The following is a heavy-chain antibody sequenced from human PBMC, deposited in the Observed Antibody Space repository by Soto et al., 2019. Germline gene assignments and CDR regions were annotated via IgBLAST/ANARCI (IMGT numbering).Heavy chain of an antibody. J-gene: IGHJ4*02. V-gene: IGHV3-30*03. Sequence: QVQLVESGGGVVQPGTSLRLSCAASGFTFSSFGIHWVRQAPGKGLEWVAVISYDGIDTNYGDSVKGRFTISRENSKNMVYLQMNSLRIEDTAVYHCAVGLREMATIRPDYWGQGVLVAVSS. D-gene: IGHD5-12*01. CDR2: ISYDGIDT. CDR1: GFTFSSFG. CDR3: AVGLREMATIRPDY.